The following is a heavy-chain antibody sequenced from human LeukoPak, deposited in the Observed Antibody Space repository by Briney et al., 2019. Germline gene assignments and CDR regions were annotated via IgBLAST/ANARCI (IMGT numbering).Heavy chain of an antibody. CDR2: IYYSGST. CDR3: ITVTTYYYYGMDV. D-gene: IGHD4-17*01. J-gene: IGHJ6*02. V-gene: IGHV4-39*01. Sequence: KTSETLSLTCTVSGGSISSSSYYWGWIRQPPGKGLEWIGSIYYSGSTYYNPSLKSRVTISVDTSKNQFSLKLSSVTAADTAVYYCITVTTYYYYGMDVWGQGTTVTVSS. CDR1: GGSISSSSYY.